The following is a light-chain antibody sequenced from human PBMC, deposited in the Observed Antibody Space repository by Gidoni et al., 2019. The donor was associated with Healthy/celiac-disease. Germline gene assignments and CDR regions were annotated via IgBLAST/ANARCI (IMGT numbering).Light chain of an antibody. CDR2: DDS. CDR3: QVWDSSSDHPEVV. V-gene: IGLV3-21*03. CDR1: NIGSKS. J-gene: IGLJ2*01. Sequence: YVLPQPTSVSVAPGTTARITCGGNNIGSKSVHWYQQKPGQAPVLVVYDDSDRPSGIPERFSGSNSGNTATLTISRVEAGDEADYYCQVWDSSSDHPEVVFGGGTKLTVL.